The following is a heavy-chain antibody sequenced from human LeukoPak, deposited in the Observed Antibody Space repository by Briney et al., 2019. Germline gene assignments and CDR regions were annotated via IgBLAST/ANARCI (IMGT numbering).Heavy chain of an antibody. CDR1: GFPFSSYW. Sequence: GGSLRLSCAATGFPFSSYWMHWVRQVPGKGLLWVSRINSDGSATIYADSVRGRFTISRDNAKNTLYLQMSGLRVDDTAVYHCASDSPYYGMDVWGQGTTVTVSS. J-gene: IGHJ6*02. CDR2: INSDGSAT. CDR3: ASDSPYYGMDV. V-gene: IGHV3-74*01.